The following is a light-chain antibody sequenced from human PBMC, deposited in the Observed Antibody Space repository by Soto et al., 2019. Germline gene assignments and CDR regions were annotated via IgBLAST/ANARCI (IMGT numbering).Light chain of an antibody. J-gene: IGKJ1*01. CDR3: QQYNTSPWT. CDR1: QSVSNW. V-gene: IGKV1-5*01. CDR2: DAS. Sequence: DIQMTQSPSTLSASVGDRVTITCRASQSVSNWMAWYQQKPGKAPNLLIYDASSLKSGVPSRFSGSGSGTEFTLTISSLQPDEFATYYCQQYNTSPWTFGQGTKVEVK.